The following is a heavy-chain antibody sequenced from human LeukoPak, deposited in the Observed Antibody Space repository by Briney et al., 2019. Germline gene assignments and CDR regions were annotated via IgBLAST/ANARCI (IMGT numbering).Heavy chain of an antibody. J-gene: IGHJ4*02. V-gene: IGHV1-18*01. CDR1: GYTFINYG. CDR3: ATDRNARALDY. Sequence: ASVKVSCKASGYTFINYGISWVRQAPGQGLEWMGWISAYNGNTNYAQKLQGRVTMTTDTSTSTAYMEMRSLRSDDTAVYYCATDRNARALDYWGQGTLVTVSS. D-gene: IGHD2-2*01. CDR2: ISAYNGNT.